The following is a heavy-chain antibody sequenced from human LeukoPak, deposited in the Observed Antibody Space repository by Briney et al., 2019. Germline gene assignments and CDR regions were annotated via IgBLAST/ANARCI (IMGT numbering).Heavy chain of an antibody. CDR3: ARGVTMVRAPYYGMDV. D-gene: IGHD3-10*01. Sequence: SQTLSLTCTVSGGSISSGGYYWSWIRQHPGKGLEWIVYIYYSGSTYYNPSLKSRVTISVDTSKNQFSLKLNSVTAADTAVYYCARGVTMVRAPYYGMDVWGQGTTVAVSS. CDR1: GGSISSGGYY. V-gene: IGHV4-31*03. J-gene: IGHJ6*02. CDR2: IYYSGST.